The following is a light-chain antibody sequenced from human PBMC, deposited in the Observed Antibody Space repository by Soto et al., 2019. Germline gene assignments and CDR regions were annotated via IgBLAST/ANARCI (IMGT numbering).Light chain of an antibody. CDR1: QAISNY. CDR2: DAS. V-gene: IGKV1-27*01. J-gene: IGKJ1*01. CDR3: QRYNNIPRT. Sequence: DIQMTQSPSSLSASVGDRVTITCRASQAISNYLAWYQQRPGQPPRLMIYDASTLRSGVSSRFSGSRSGTDFTLTISNLQPEDVATYYCQRYNNIPRTFGQGTKVQIK.